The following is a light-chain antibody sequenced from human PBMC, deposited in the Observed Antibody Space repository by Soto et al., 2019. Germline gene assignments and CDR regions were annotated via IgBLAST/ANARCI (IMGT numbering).Light chain of an antibody. J-gene: IGKJ1*01. Sequence: EIVLTQSPGTLSLSPGERATLSCRASQSVSGSYLAWYQQRPGQAPRLLIYGASSMATGIPDRFSGSGSGTDFTLTITRLEPEDFAVYYCQQYGSSRWTFGRGTKVEIK. CDR2: GAS. V-gene: IGKV3-20*01. CDR3: QQYGSSRWT. CDR1: QSVSGSY.